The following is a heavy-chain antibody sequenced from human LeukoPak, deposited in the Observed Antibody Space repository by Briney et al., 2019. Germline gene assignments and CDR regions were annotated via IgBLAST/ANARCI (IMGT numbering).Heavy chain of an antibody. Sequence: GGSLRLSCAASGFTFSSYSMNWVRQAPGKGLEWVSSISRSSSQIYYADSVKGRFTVSRDNAKNSLFLQMSSLRAEDTAVCYCVASISHRVFDYWGQGTLVTVSS. CDR3: VASISHRVFDY. CDR1: GFTFSSYS. CDR2: ISRSSSQI. D-gene: IGHD2/OR15-2a*01. V-gene: IGHV3-21*01. J-gene: IGHJ4*02.